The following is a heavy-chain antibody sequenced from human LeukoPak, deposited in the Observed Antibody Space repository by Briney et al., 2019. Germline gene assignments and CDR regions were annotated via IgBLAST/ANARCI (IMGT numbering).Heavy chain of an antibody. J-gene: IGHJ5*02. V-gene: IGHV3-53*01. Sequence: GGSLRLSRAASGFTVSSNYMSWVRQAPGKGLEWVSVIYSGGSTYYADSVKGRFTISRDNSKNTLYLQMNSLRAEDTAVYYCARGYGYCSSTSCYAGSGWFDPWGQGTLVTVSS. D-gene: IGHD2-2*03. CDR3: ARGYGYCSSTSCYAGSGWFDP. CDR1: GFTVSSNY. CDR2: IYSGGST.